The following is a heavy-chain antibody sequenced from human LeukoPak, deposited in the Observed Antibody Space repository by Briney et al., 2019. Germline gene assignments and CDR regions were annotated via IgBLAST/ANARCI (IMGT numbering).Heavy chain of an antibody. CDR3: ARSSNCGGDCYDY. D-gene: IGHD2-21*01. J-gene: IGHJ4*02. CDR2: IYYSGST. CDR1: GGSISSGGYS. Sequence: PSQTLSLTCAVSGGSISSGGYSWSWIRQPPGKGLEWIGYIYYSGSTYYNPSLKSRVTISVDTSKNQFSLKLSSVTAADTAVYYCARSSNCGGDCYDYWGQGTLVTVSS. V-gene: IGHV4-30-2*05.